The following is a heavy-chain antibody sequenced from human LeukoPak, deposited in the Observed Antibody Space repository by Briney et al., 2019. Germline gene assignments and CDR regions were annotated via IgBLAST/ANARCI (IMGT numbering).Heavy chain of an antibody. V-gene: IGHV3-23*01. J-gene: IGHJ4*02. CDR2: ISGSGGST. D-gene: IGHD3-3*01. CDR3: AKGSHYNFWSRSFDY. CDR1: GFTFSSYA. Sequence: GGSLRLSCAASGFTFSSYAMSWVRQAPGNGLEWVSAISGSGGSTYYADSVKGRFTISRDNSKNTLYLQMNSLRAEDTAVYYCAKGSHYNFWSRSFDYWGQGTLVTVPS.